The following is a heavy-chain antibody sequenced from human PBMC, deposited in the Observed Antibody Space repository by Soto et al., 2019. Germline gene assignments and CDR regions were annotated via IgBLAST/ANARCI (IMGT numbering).Heavy chain of an antibody. CDR2: ISSSGSTI. V-gene: IGHV3-48*03. CDR3: ARRGGWELLSTLYYYYYYGMDV. D-gene: IGHD1-26*01. CDR1: GFTFSSYE. Sequence: GSLIVACSASGFTFSSYEMNGVRQAAGKGLEWVSYISSSGSTIYYADSVKGRFTISRDNAKNSLYLQMNSLRAEDTAVYYCARRGGWELLSTLYYYYYYGMDVWGQGTTVTVSS. J-gene: IGHJ6*02.